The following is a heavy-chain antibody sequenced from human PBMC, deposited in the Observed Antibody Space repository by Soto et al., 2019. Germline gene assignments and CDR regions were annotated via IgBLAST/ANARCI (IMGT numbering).Heavy chain of an antibody. CDR3: FFFQAEDGIRDVRSVSAFLLNRSSDL. CDR2: VSGDGGST. D-gene: IGHD3-10*02. J-gene: IGHJ2*01. Sequence: PGKELVWVSRVSGDGGSTNYEDYVKGRFTISRDNAKNTLYLQMSSLRAEDAAVFYCFFFQAEDGIRDVRSVSAFLLNRSSDL. V-gene: IGHV3-74*01.